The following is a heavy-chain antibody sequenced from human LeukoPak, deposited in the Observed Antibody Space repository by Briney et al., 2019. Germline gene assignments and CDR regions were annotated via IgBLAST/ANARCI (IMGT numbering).Heavy chain of an antibody. D-gene: IGHD1-1*01. V-gene: IGHV3-9*01. Sequence: GGSLRLSCAASGFTFDDYAMHWVRQAPGKGLGWVSGISWNSGSIGYADSVKGRFTISRDNAKNSLYLQMNSLRAEDTALYYCAKVPDNLDAFDIWGQGTMVTVSS. CDR2: ISWNSGSI. J-gene: IGHJ3*02. CDR1: GFTFDDYA. CDR3: AKVPDNLDAFDI.